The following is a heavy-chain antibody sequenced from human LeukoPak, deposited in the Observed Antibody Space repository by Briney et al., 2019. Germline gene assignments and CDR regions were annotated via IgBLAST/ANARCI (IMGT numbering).Heavy chain of an antibody. CDR2: MNPNSGNT. CDR1: GYSFTSHD. J-gene: IGHJ4*02. Sequence: ASVKVSCKASGYSFTSHDINRVRQATGQGLEWMGWMNPNSGNTGYAQKFQDRVTMTRNTSISTAYLELSSLGSEDTAMYYCASALKRGSAGTLIDHWGQGTLVTVSS. V-gene: IGHV1-8*01. D-gene: IGHD6-13*01. CDR3: ASALKRGSAGTLIDH.